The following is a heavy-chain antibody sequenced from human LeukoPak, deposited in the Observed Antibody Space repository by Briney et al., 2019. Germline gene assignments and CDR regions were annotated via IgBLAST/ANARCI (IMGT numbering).Heavy chain of an antibody. V-gene: IGHV1-8*01. CDR1: GYTFTSYD. D-gene: IGHD4-23*01. J-gene: IGHJ4*02. Sequence: ASVKVSCKASGYTFTSYDINWVRQATGQGLEWMGWMNPNSGNTGYAQKFQGRVTTTRNTSISTAYMELSSLRSEDTAVYYCARGSTVVTGGDYWGQGTLVTVSS. CDR2: MNPNSGNT. CDR3: ARGSTVVTGGDY.